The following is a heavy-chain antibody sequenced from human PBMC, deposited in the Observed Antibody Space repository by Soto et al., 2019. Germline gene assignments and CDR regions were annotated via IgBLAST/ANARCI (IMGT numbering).Heavy chain of an antibody. V-gene: IGHV3-30-3*01. CDR1: GVTFSSYA. Sequence: GGSLGLSCAASGVTFSSYAMHWVRQAPGKGLEWVAVISYDGSNKYYADSVKGRFTISRDNSKNTLYLQMNSLRAEDTAVYYCARGGIVVVPAARITIYGMDVWGQGTTVTVSS. J-gene: IGHJ6*02. CDR3: ARGGIVVVPAARITIYGMDV. D-gene: IGHD2-2*01. CDR2: ISYDGSNK.